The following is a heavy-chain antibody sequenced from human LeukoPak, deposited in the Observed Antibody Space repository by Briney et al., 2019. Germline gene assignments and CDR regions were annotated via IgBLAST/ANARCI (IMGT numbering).Heavy chain of an antibody. V-gene: IGHV4-38-2*02. CDR2: VFQLQTVRT. CDR3: ARVLHASKLIDS. Sequence: SETLSLTCTVSGSSITSTYYWAWFRQPPGKGLEWIATVFQLQTVRTFYNPSLESRVTMSLDTSQNQFSLNLTSVTAADTALYFCARVLHASKLIDSWGQGTLVTVSS. CDR1: GSSITSTYY. D-gene: IGHD3-16*01. J-gene: IGHJ4*02.